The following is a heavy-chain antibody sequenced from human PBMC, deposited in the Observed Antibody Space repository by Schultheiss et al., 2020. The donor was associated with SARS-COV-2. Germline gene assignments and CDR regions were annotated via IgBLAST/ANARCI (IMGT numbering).Heavy chain of an antibody. Sequence: SETLSLTCTVSGGSISSYYWSWIRQPPGKGLEWIGYIYYSGSTNYNPSLKSRVTMSVDTSKNQFSLKLSSVTAADTAVYYCARKAVALDYWGQGTLVTVSS. J-gene: IGHJ4*02. D-gene: IGHD6-19*01. V-gene: IGHV4-59*08. CDR1: GGSISSYY. CDR3: ARKAVALDY. CDR2: IYYSGST.